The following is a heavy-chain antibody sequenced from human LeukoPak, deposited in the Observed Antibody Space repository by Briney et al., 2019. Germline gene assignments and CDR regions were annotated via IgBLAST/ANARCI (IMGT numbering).Heavy chain of an antibody. Sequence: ASVKVSCKASGYTFTGYYMHWVRQAPGQGLEWMGWINPNSGGTNYAQKFQGRVTMTRDTSIRTAYRELSRLRSDETAVYYCAMVAPPSPLYTVTHIDYWGQGTLVTVSS. J-gene: IGHJ4*02. D-gene: IGHD2-2*02. V-gene: IGHV1-2*02. CDR1: GYTFTGYY. CDR3: AMVAPPSPLYTVTHIDY. CDR2: INPNSGGT.